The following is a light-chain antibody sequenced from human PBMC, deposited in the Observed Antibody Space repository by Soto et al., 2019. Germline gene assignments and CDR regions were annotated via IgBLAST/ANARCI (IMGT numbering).Light chain of an antibody. V-gene: IGKV1-5*03. CDR3: QQYNSYSPWT. CDR2: KAS. Sequence: DIQMTQSPSTLSASVGDRVTITCRASQSISSWLAWYQQKPGKAPKLLIHKASNLESGVPSRFSGSGSGTEFTLTISSLQPDDFATYYCQQYNSYSPWTFGQGTKVEIK. J-gene: IGKJ1*01. CDR1: QSISSW.